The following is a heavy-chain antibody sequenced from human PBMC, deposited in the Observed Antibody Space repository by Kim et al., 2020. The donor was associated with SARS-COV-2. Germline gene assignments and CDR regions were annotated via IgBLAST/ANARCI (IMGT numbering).Heavy chain of an antibody. Sequence: SVKSRITINPDTSKNQFSLQLNSVTPEDTAVYYCARDQVAAAGTGYGMDVWGQGTTVTVSS. D-gene: IGHD6-13*01. CDR3: ARDQVAAAGTGYGMDV. J-gene: IGHJ6*02. V-gene: IGHV6-1*01.